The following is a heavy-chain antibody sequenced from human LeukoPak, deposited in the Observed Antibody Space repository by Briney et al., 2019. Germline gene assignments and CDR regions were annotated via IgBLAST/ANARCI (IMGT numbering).Heavy chain of an antibody. CDR1: GGSISSYY. CDR3: ARDSSAWKGYFDY. CDR2: IYYTGTT. V-gene: IGHV4-59*01. J-gene: IGHJ4*02. D-gene: IGHD6-19*01. Sequence: PSETLSLTCTVSGGSISSYYWNWLRQPPGKGLEWIGYIYYTGTTNYNPSLKSRVAISVDTSKNQLSLKVTSVTAADTAVYYCARDSSAWKGYFDYWGQGTLVTVSS.